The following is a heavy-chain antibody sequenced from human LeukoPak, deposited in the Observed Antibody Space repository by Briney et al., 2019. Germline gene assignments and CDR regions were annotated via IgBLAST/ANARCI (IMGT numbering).Heavy chain of an antibody. D-gene: IGHD2-2*01. CDR2: INHSGST. J-gene: IGHJ5*02. V-gene: IGHV4-34*01. CDR3: ARQAARRPGGYCSSTSCLNWFDP. CDR1: GGSFSDYY. Sequence: PETLSLTCAVYGGSFSDYYWSWIRQPPGKGLEWIGEINHSGSTNYNPSLKSRLTISVDTSKNHFSLKLSSVTAADTAVYYCARQAARRPGGYCSSTSCLNWFDPWGQGTLVTVSS.